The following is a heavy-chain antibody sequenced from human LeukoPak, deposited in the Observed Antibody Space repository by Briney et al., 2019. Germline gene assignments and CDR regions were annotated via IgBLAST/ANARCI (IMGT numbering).Heavy chain of an antibody. Sequence: GASVKVSCKASGGTFSSYGINWVRQAPGQGLEWMGRMNPNSGNTGYAQKFQGRVTMTRNTSISTAYMELSSLRSEDTAVYYCARVPYCSSTSCNDYWGQGTLVTVSS. CDR2: MNPNSGNT. CDR3: ARVPYCSSTSCNDY. D-gene: IGHD2-2*01. CDR1: GGTFSSYG. J-gene: IGHJ4*02. V-gene: IGHV1-8*02.